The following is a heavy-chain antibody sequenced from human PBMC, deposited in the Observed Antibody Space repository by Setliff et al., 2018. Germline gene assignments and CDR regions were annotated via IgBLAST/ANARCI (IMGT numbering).Heavy chain of an antibody. Sequence: SETLSLTCTVSGGSISSYYWSWMRQPPGKGLEWIGYMYNSGITNSNPSLKCRVTMSLDTSRNQFSLKLSSVTAADPAVYYCAKIKEGGGSFDIWGQGTMVTVSS. CDR3: AKIKEGGGSFDI. CDR2: MYNSGIT. CDR1: GGSISSYY. D-gene: IGHD3-16*01. V-gene: IGHV4-59*08. J-gene: IGHJ3*02.